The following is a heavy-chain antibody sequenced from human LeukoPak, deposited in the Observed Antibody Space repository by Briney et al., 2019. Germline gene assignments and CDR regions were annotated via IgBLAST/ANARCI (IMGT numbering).Heavy chain of an antibody. J-gene: IGHJ4*02. CDR1: GGSISSSSYY. CDR2: IYYSGST. CDR3: AASPTPTTVTFDY. Sequence: PSETLSLTCTVSGGSISSSSYYWGWIRQPPGKGLEWIGSIYYSGSTYYNPSLKSRVTISVDTSKNQFSLKLSSVTAADTAVYYCAASPTPTTVTFDYWGQGTLVTVSS. V-gene: IGHV4-39*07. D-gene: IGHD4-17*01.